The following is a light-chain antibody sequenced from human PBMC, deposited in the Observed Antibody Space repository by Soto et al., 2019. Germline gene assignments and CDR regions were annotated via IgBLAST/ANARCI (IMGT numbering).Light chain of an antibody. V-gene: IGKV3-20*01. CDR3: QQYGSSHLT. CDR2: GAS. Sequence: EIVLTQSPGTLSLSPGERATLSCRASQSVSSSYLAWYQQKVGQAPRLLISGASSRATGIPDRFSGSGSGTDFSLTISRLEPEDFAVYYCQQYGSSHLTFGGGTKVDIK. J-gene: IGKJ4*01. CDR1: QSVSSSY.